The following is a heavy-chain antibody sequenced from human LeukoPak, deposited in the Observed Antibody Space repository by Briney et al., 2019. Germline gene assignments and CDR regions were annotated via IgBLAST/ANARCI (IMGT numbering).Heavy chain of an antibody. CDR1: GFNFRDAA. CDR2: ISFSGDHS. J-gene: IGHJ3*01. CDR3: AKDIQLST. V-gene: IGHV3-23*01. Sequence: GGSLRLSCAASGFNFRDAAMTWVRQAPGRGLEWVSLISFSGDHSYYADSVKGRFTISRDNSKNTLSLQMNSLRVEDTAIYFSAKDIQLSTWGLGTMVTVSS. D-gene: IGHD5-24*01.